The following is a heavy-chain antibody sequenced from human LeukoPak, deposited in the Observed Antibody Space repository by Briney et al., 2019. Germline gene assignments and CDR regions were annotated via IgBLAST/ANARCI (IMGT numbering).Heavy chain of an antibody. J-gene: IGHJ3*02. CDR1: GYTFTSYY. Sequence: ASVKVSCKASGYTFTSYYMHWVRQAPGQGLEWMGIINPSGGSTSYAQEFQGRVTMTRDTSTSAVYMELSSLRSEDTAVYYCARDVDVDTSAFDIWGQGTMVTVSS. CDR2: INPSGGST. D-gene: IGHD5-18*01. V-gene: IGHV1-46*01. CDR3: ARDVDVDTSAFDI.